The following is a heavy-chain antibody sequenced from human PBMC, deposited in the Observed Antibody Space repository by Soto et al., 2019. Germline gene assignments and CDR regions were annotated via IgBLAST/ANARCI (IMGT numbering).Heavy chain of an antibody. CDR3: ASGNHGITGATDD. V-gene: IGHV4-4*01. CDR2: IYPSGNT. D-gene: IGHD1-7*01. J-gene: IGHJ4*02. CDR1: CGSISSSDC. Sequence: XETLSLPWAVSCGSISSSDCWSWVRQSPGKGLEWIGEIYPSGNTNYNPSLKSRVTISVDKSKNQFSLKLTSVTAADTALYFCASGNHGITGATDDWGQGILVTVSS.